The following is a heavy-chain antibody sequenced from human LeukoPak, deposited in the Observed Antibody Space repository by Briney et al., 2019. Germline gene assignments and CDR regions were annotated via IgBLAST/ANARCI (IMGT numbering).Heavy chain of an antibody. D-gene: IGHD3-22*01. J-gene: IGHJ1*01. V-gene: IGHV3-74*03. CDR2: INSDGTGT. CDR1: GFTFSSYW. Sequence: PGGSLRLSCAASGFTFSSYWMHWVRQAPGKGPVWVSRINSDGTGTMYADSVKGRFTISRDNAKNTLYLQMNSLRAEDTAVYYCAREGTIHYYDTSGIEYFQHWGQGTLVTVSS. CDR3: AREGTIHYYDTSGIEYFQH.